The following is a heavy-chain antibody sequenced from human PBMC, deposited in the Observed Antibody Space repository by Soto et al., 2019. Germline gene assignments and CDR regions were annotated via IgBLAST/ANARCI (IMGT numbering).Heavy chain of an antibody. D-gene: IGHD6-6*01. CDR2: INPNSGGT. CDR3: ARDLPYSSSSAYYYYYGMDV. J-gene: IGHJ6*02. V-gene: IGHV1-2*04. CDR1: GYTFTGYY. Sequence: ASVKVSCKASGYTFTGYYMHWVRQAPGQGLEWMGWINPNSGGTNYAQKFQGWVTMTRDTSISTAYMELSRLRSDDTAVYYCARDLPYSSSSAYYYYYGMDVWGQGTTVTVSS.